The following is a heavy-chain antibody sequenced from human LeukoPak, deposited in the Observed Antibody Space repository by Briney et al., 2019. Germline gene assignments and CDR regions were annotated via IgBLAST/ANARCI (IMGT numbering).Heavy chain of an antibody. V-gene: IGHV3-23*01. CDR3: AKDTRSWDSPNWFDP. Sequence: GGSLRLSCAASGFTFSSYAMSWVRQAPGKGLEWVSAISGSGGSTYYADSVKGRFTISRDNSKNTLYLQMNSLRAEDTAVYYCAKDTRSWDSPNWFDPWGQGTLVTVSS. J-gene: IGHJ5*02. CDR1: GFTFSSYA. D-gene: IGHD1-26*01. CDR2: ISGSGGST.